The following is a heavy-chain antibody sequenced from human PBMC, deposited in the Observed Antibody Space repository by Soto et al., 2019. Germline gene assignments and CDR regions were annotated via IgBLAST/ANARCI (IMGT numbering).Heavy chain of an antibody. CDR1: GYTFTSYY. V-gene: IGHV1-46*03. CDR3: ARDPNDILTGCSLSSYYMDV. CDR2: INPSGGST. J-gene: IGHJ6*03. D-gene: IGHD3-9*01. Sequence: ASVKVSCKASGYTFTSYYMHWVRQAPGQGLEWMGIINPSGGSTSYAQKFQGRVTMTRDTSTSTVYMELSSLRSEDTAVYYCARDPNDILTGCSLSSYYMDVWGKGTTVTVSS.